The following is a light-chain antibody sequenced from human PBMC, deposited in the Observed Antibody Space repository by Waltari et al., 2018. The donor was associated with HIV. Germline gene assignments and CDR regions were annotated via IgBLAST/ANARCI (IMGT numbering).Light chain of an antibody. CDR3: QQSYSTPRT. CDR2: AAS. CDR1: QSISRY. Sequence: DIQMTQSPSSLSASVGDRVTITCRASQSISRYINWYQQKSGKAPKILIHAASSLRSGVPSRFSGSGSGTDFTLTINSLQPEDFATYYCQQSYSTPRTFGQGTKVEIK. V-gene: IGKV1-39*01. J-gene: IGKJ1*01.